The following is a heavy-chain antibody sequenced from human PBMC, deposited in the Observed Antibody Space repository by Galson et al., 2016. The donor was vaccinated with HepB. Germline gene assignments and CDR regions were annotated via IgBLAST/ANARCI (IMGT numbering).Heavy chain of an antibody. CDR3: ARDYSVGAIHDY. Sequence: SLRLSCAASGFSFSSYAMSWVRQAPGKGLEWVSSMSGIGGRTYYAESVKGRFTISRDNSKNTLFLQMNSLRAEDTAIYYCARDYSVGAIHDYWGQGTLVTVSS. CDR1: GFSFSSYA. D-gene: IGHD2-21*01. CDR2: MSGIGGRT. J-gene: IGHJ4*02. V-gene: IGHV3-23*01.